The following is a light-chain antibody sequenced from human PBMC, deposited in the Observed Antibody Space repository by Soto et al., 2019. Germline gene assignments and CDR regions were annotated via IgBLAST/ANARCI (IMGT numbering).Light chain of an antibody. J-gene: IGKJ1*01. CDR3: QQYGSSPRT. Sequence: EIPFTQSPCTLSLSPGERATLSCNMRRSVSSSYLAWYQQKPGKAPRLLIYGASSRDTGIPDRFSGSGAGTDFTLTISRLEPEDFAVYYCQQYGSSPRTFGQGTKVDI. V-gene: IGKV3-20*01. CDR2: GAS. CDR1: RSVSSSY.